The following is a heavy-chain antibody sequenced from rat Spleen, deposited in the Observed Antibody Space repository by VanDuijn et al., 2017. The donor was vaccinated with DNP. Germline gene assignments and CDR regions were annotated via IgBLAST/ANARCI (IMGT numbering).Heavy chain of an antibody. D-gene: IGHD1-4*01. Sequence: EVQLVESGGGLVQPGRSLKLSCAASGFTFSTAWMYWYRQFPEKLLERVARIKAKSNNYATDYKESVKGRFTISRDDSKSSIFVQMKNLEEEDNAMYFCASPGIWGQGTSITVSS. V-gene: IGHV6-6*01. CDR2: IKAKSNNYAT. CDR1: GFTFSTAW. J-gene: IGHJ4*01. CDR3: ASPGI.